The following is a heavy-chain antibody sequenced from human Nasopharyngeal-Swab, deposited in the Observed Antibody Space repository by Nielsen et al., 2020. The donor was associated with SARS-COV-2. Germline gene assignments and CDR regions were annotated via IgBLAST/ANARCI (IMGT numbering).Heavy chain of an antibody. V-gene: IGHV3-30-3*02. CDR2: ISHNGKNK. Sequence: GESLKISCAASGVTFSSSTIHWVRQAPGKGLEWVAVISHNGKNKYYADSVKGRFTISRDNSKSMLYLQMDSLRAEDTAVYYCAKKLENILRYFDWLLDAFDIWGQGTMVTVSS. J-gene: IGHJ3*02. CDR3: AKKLENILRYFDWLLDAFDI. D-gene: IGHD3-9*01. CDR1: GVTFSSST.